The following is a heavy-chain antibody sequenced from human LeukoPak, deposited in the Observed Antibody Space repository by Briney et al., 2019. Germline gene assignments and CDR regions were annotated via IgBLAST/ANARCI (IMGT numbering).Heavy chain of an antibody. Sequence: SETPSLTCTVSGGSISSSSYFWGWIRQPPGKGLEWIGSISYSGSTYYNPSLKSRVTISVGTSKNQFSLKLNSVTAADTAVYYCAKEGASGGYFQHWGQGTLVTVSS. CDR2: ISYSGST. CDR1: GGSISSSSYF. J-gene: IGHJ1*01. CDR3: AKEGASGGYFQH. V-gene: IGHV4-39*05. D-gene: IGHD3-16*01.